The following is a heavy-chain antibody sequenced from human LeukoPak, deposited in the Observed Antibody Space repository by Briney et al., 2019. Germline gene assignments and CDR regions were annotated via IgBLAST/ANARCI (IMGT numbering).Heavy chain of an antibody. CDR2: IGGSVGSK. CDR3: AKDRGSDTAMVTIFDY. CDR1: GFTFSSFA. Sequence: GGSLRLSCAASGFTFSSFAMSWVRQAPGKGLEWVSAIGGSVGSKYYADSVQGRFTIARGNSKNTLYLQMNSLRADDTAVYYCAKDRGSDTAMVTIFDYWGQGTLVTVSS. V-gene: IGHV3-23*01. J-gene: IGHJ4*02. D-gene: IGHD5-18*01.